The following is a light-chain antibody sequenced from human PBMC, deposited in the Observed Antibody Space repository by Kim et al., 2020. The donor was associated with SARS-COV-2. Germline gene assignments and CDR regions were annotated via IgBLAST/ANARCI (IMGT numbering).Light chain of an antibody. J-gene: IGLJ2*01. V-gene: IGLV2-23*02. Sequence: GQSIAFSCTGTNSDVGSYNLVSWYQHHPCKAPKLMIYEVSKRPSGVSNRFSGSKSGNTASLTISGLQAEDEADYYCCSYAGSSTLVFGGGTQLTVL. CDR3: CSYAGSSTLV. CDR2: EVS. CDR1: NSDVGSYNL.